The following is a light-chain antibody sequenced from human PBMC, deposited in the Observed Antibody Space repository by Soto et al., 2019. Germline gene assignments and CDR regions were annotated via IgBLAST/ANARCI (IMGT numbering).Light chain of an antibody. CDR3: QQRSNWPLT. V-gene: IGKV3-11*01. CDR1: QSVSSN. CDR2: DAS. J-gene: IGKJ5*01. Sequence: IVMTQSPATLSVSPGERATLSCRASQSVSSNLAWYQQKPGQAPRLLIYDASNRATGIPARFSGSGSGTDLTLTISSLEPEDFAVYYCQQRSNWPLTFGQGTRLEIK.